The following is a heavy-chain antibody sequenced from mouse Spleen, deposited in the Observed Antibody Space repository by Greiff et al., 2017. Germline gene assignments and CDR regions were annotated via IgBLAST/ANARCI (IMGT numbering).Heavy chain of an antibody. CDR1: GYTFTDYY. J-gene: IGHJ1*01. CDR2: IYPGSGNT. CDR3: ARCDYDGGYFDV. D-gene: IGHD2-4*01. V-gene: IGHV1-76*01. Sequence: QVQLQQSGAELVRPGASVKLSCKASGYTFTDYYINWVKQRPGQGLEWIARIYPGSGNTYYNEKFKGKATLTAEKSSSTAYMQLSSLTSEDSAVYFCARCDYDGGYFDVWGAGTTVTVSS.